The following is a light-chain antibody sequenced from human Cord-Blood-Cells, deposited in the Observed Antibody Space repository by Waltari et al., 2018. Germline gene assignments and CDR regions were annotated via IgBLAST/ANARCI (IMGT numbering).Light chain of an antibody. CDR1: QSISSY. Sequence: DIQMTQSPSSLSASVGDRVTITCRASQSISSYLNWYQQKPGKAPKLLIYAASSLQSGVPSRFSGSGSGTDCTLTISSLQPEDFATYYCQQSYSTPRVRTAWTFGQGTKVEIK. V-gene: IGKV1-39*01. CDR3: QQSYSTPRVRTAWT. CDR2: AAS. J-gene: IGKJ1*01.